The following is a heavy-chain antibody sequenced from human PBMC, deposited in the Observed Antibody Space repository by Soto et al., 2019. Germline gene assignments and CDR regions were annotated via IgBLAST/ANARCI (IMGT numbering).Heavy chain of an antibody. J-gene: IGHJ4*02. CDR3: ARQTTHQYCSGGSCYSQVWDY. D-gene: IGHD2-15*01. CDR2: IYYSGST. CDR1: GGSISSSSYY. V-gene: IGHV4-39*01. Sequence: SETLSLTCTVSGGSISSSSYYWGWIRQPPGKGLEWIGSIYYSGSTYYNPSLKSRVTISVDTSKNQFSLKLSSVTAADTAVYYCARQTTHQYCSGGSCYSQVWDYWGQGTLVTVSS.